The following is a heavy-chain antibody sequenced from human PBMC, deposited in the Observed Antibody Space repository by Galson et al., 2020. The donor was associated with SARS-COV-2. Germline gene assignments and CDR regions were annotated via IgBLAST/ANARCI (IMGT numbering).Heavy chain of an antibody. V-gene: IGHV4-30-4*01. J-gene: IGHJ6*02. D-gene: IGHD4-17*01. CDR1: GDSIGSGDHY. CDR3: ARDRNADYEGYYGMDV. Sequence: ETSETLSLTCTVSGDSIGSGDHYWSWIRQPPGKDLEWIGYIYYDGSTDNNPSLKSRVTMSVDTSKNKFSLKLTSVTAADTAVYYCARDRNADYEGYYGMDVWGQGTTVIVSS. CDR2: IYYDGST.